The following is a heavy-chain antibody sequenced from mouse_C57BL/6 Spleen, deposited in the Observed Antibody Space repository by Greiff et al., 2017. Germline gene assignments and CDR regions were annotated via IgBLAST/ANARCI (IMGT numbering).Heavy chain of an antibody. Sequence: QVQLQQPGAELVRPGSSVKLSCKASGYTFTSYWMHWVKQRPIQGLEWIGNIDPSDSETHYNQKFKDKSTLTVDKSSITAYMQLSSLTSEDSAVYYCAREGRSHFMDYWGQGTSVTVSS. V-gene: IGHV1-52*01. CDR1: GYTFTSYW. J-gene: IGHJ4*01. CDR3: AREGRSHFMDY. CDR2: IDPSDSET.